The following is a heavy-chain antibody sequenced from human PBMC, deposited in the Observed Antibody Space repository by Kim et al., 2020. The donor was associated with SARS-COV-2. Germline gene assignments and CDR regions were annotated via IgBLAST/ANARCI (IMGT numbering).Heavy chain of an antibody. Sequence: GNGNTIYSQKFQGRVTFTTDTSASTAYMELRFLRSEDSAVYYCLGGFYFDYWGQGTPVTVSS. CDR3: LGGFYFDY. CDR2: GNGNT. D-gene: IGHD3-16*01. V-gene: IGHV1-3*01. J-gene: IGHJ4*02.